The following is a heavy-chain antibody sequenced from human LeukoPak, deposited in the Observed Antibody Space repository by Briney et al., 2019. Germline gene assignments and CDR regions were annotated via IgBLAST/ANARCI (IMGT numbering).Heavy chain of an antibody. CDR3: ARDAAPYYYDSSGYPRAIDY. CDR1: GFTFSSYR. J-gene: IGHJ4*02. CDR2: ISSSSYI. D-gene: IGHD3-22*01. Sequence: GGSLRLSCAASGFTFSSYRMNWVRQAPGKGLEWVSSISSSSYIYYADSVKGRFTISRDNAKNSLYLQMNSLRAEDTAVYYCARDAAPYYYDSSGYPRAIDYWGQGTLVTVSS. V-gene: IGHV3-21*01.